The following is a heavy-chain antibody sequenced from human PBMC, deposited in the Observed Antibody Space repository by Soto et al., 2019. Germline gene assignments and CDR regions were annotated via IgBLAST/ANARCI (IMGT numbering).Heavy chain of an antibody. V-gene: IGHV1-69*01. J-gene: IGHJ4*02. CDR3: ARGVSSGWFDY. Sequence: QVQLVQSGAEVKKPGSSVKVSCRASGGTFSGYGFIWVRQAPGQGLEWMGGIISIFGTPYYAQKFQGRVTISADESTSTAYMEVSSLRREDTAMYFCARGVSSGWFDYWGQGTLVTVSS. D-gene: IGHD6-19*01. CDR2: IISIFGTP. CDR1: GGTFSGYG.